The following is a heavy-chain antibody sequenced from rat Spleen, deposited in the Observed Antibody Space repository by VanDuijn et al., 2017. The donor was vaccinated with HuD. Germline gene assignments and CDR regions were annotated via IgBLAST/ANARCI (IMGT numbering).Heavy chain of an antibody. CDR3: TRAWGGYSRDYFDY. CDR1: XFSXXXYX. Sequence: EVXXKESGPXXXQPXXXLSXXCTXXXFSXXXYXXXWVXXXPGKGRXXMGLMWSGGRKSYNSXLKSRLTISRDTSKSQVFLKLNSLQTEDXAIYYCTRAWGGYSRDYFDYWGQGVMVTVSS. V-gene: IGHV2S63*01. J-gene: IGHJ2*01. CDR2: MWSGGRK. D-gene: IGHD1-11*01.